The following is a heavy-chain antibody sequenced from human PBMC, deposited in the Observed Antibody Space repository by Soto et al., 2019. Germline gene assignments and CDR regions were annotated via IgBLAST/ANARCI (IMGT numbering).Heavy chain of an antibody. D-gene: IGHD5-12*01. CDR2: IDPADSET. CDR1: GYSFITYW. CDR3: ARLGQGGYVQGMDV. Sequence: GESLKISCKGSGYSFITYWIAWVRQKPGKGLEWMGIIDPADSETKYSPSFQGQVTISADKSINTAYLQWSSLKASDTAMYYCARLGQGGYVQGMDVWGQGTTVTV. V-gene: IGHV5-51*01. J-gene: IGHJ6*02.